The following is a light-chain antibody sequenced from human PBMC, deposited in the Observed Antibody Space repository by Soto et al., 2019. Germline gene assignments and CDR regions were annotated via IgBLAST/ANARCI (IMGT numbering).Light chain of an antibody. Sequence: ETVMSQSPATLSVSAGERASLSCRASQSISSNLACYQQIPGQAPRLLIYGASTRATGIPARFTGSGSGTEFTLTISSLQSEDFAVYYCQQYNNLPLTFCGGTKVDI. J-gene: IGKJ4*01. CDR1: QSISSN. CDR2: GAS. V-gene: IGKV3-15*01. CDR3: QQYNNLPLT.